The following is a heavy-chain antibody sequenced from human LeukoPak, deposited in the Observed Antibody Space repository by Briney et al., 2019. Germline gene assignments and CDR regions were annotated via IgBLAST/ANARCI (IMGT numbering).Heavy chain of an antibody. Sequence: PGGSLRLSCAASGFTFSSYGMHWVRQAPGKGLEWVAVISYDGSNKYYADSVKGRFTICRDNSKHTLYLQMNSLRAEDTAVYYCAKDFLKYVSSSSGMDVWGQGTTVTVSS. CDR3: AKDFLKYVSSSSGMDV. J-gene: IGHJ6*02. D-gene: IGHD6-6*01. CDR1: GFTFSSYG. V-gene: IGHV3-30*18. CDR2: ISYDGSNK.